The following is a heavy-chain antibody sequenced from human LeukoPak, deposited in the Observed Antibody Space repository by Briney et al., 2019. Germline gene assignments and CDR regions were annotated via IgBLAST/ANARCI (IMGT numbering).Heavy chain of an antibody. CDR2: IKADGSEK. V-gene: IGHV3-7*05. J-gene: IGHJ4*02. CDR3: AYRNNFEY. D-gene: IGHD1-26*01. CDR1: GFSFSGHW. Sequence: PGGSLRLSCAASGFSFSGHWMNWVRQPPGKGLEWVANIKADGSEKYYVDSVKGRFTISRDDAKSTVYLQMDNLRAEDTAIYYCAYRNNFEYWGQGALVTVSS.